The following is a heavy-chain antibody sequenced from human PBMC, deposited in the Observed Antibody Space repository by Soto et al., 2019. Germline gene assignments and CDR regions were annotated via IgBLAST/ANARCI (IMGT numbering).Heavy chain of an antibody. J-gene: IGHJ4*02. D-gene: IGHD4-17*01. CDR2: ISYDGSNK. Sequence: GGSLRLSCAASGFTFSSYGMHWVRQAPGKGLEWVAVISYDGSNKYYADSVKGRFTISRDNSKNTLYLQMNSLRAEDTAVYYCAKSIRDPYGDYYFDYWGQGTLVTVSS. CDR3: AKSIRDPYGDYYFDY. V-gene: IGHV3-30*18. CDR1: GFTFSSYG.